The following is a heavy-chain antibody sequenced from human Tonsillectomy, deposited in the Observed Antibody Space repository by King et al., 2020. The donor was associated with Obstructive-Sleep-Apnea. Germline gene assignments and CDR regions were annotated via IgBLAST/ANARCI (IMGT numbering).Heavy chain of an antibody. CDR3: AKVPLAIVATIRHYFDS. J-gene: IGHJ4*02. CDR2: ISGTSDRT. V-gene: IGHV3-23*04. D-gene: IGHD5-12*01. CDR1: GFTFSSYA. Sequence: VQLVQSGGGLVQPGGSLRLSCAASGFTFSSYAMSWVRQAPGKGLEWVSAISGTSDRTYYADSVKGRFTISRDNSKNTLYLQMNSLRAEDTAVYYCAKVPLAIVATIRHYFDSWGQGTLVSVSS.